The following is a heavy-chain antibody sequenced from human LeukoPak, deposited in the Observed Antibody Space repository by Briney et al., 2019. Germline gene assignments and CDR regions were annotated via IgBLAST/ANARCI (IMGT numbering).Heavy chain of an antibody. CDR1: GFTFTSYA. D-gene: IGHD1-26*01. J-gene: IGHJ6*02. Sequence: PGGSLRLSCAASGFTFTSYAMSWVRQAPGKGLEWVSVISGSGGTTYYADSVKGRFTISRDNSKNTLCLQMNSLRAEDTAVYYCASRVGGGKVDVWGQGTTVTISS. V-gene: IGHV3-23*01. CDR2: ISGSGGTT. CDR3: ASRVGGGKVDV.